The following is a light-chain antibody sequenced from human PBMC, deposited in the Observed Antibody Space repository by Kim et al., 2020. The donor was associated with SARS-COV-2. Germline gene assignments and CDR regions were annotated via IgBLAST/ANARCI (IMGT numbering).Light chain of an antibody. J-gene: IGKJ1*01. Sequence: TASIGDGVTITCRASQTISNWLAWYQQKPGTAPKLLIYKASSLESGVPSRFSGSGSGTEFTLTITSLQPDDSATYYCHQYDRAWTFGQGTKVDIK. V-gene: IGKV1-5*03. CDR1: QTISNW. CDR3: HQYDRAWT. CDR2: KAS.